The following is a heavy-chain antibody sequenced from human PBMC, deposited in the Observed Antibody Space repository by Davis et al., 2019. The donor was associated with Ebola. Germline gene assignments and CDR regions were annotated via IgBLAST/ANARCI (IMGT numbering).Heavy chain of an antibody. CDR1: GYTFTSYD. CDR2: MNPNSGNT. V-gene: IGHV1-8*01. Sequence: ASVKVSCKASGYTFTSYDINWVRQATGQGLEWMGWMNPNSGNTGYAQKFQGRVTMTRNTSISTAYMELSSLRSEDTAVYYCARLARPSGSFRLHAFDIWGQGTMVTVSS. J-gene: IGHJ3*02. D-gene: IGHD1-26*01. CDR3: ARLARPSGSFRLHAFDI.